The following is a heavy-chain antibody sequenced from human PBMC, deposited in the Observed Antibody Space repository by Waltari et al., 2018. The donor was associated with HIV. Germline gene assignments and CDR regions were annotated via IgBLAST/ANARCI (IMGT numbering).Heavy chain of an antibody. CDR2: IYYSGST. CDR1: GGSISRSSYY. Sequence: QLQLPASGPGLVKPSETLSLTCTVSGGSISRSSYYWGWSRQPLGLGLEWIGSIYYSGSTYYNPSLKSRVTISVDTSKNQFSLKLSSVTAADTAVYYCARPGPYDFWSGYLYYGMDVWGQGTTVTVSS. D-gene: IGHD3-3*01. CDR3: ARPGPYDFWSGYLYYGMDV. V-gene: IGHV4-39*01. J-gene: IGHJ6*02.